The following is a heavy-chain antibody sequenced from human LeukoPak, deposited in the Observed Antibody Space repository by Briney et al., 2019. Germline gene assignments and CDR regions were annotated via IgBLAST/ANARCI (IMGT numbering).Heavy chain of an antibody. CDR2: IISTGTTI. CDR3: ARYNGGSYKAYDF. CDR1: GFTFSTYT. J-gene: IGHJ4*02. Sequence: QPGGSLRLSCAASGFTFSTYTMNWVRQAPGKGLEWVSSIISTGTTIYYADSVKGRFTISRDNAKNSLYLQMNSLRAEDTAVYYCARYNGGSYKAYDFWGQGTLVTVSS. V-gene: IGHV3-48*04. D-gene: IGHD1-26*01.